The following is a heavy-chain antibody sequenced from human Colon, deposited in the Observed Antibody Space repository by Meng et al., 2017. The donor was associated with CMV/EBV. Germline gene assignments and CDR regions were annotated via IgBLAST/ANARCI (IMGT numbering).Heavy chain of an antibody. Sequence: DVRVVEFGGNLVQPGGSLRLSCAASGLTVSSNYMSWVRQAPGKGLEWVSLIYSDGKTYYADSVKGRFTVSRDNSKNTLYLQMNSLRDEDTAVYYCAREGYSNGWCYLDYWGQGTLVTVSS. V-gene: IGHV3-66*01. J-gene: IGHJ4*02. CDR2: IYSDGKT. D-gene: IGHD6-19*01. CDR1: GLTVSSNY. CDR3: AREGYSNGWCYLDY.